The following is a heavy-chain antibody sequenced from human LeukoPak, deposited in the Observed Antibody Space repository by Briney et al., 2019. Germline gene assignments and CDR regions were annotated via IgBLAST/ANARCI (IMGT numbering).Heavy chain of an antibody. J-gene: IGHJ4*02. CDR1: GFTFSIYA. Sequence: GGSLRLSCAASGFTFSIYAMTWVRQAPGKGLEWVSAISGSGSTTYYADSVKGRFTISRDNSKNTLYLQMNSLRAEDTAVYYCAKVRNYYENRGPFDYWGQGTLVTVSS. CDR2: ISGSGSTT. CDR3: AKVRNYYENRGPFDY. D-gene: IGHD1-7*01. V-gene: IGHV3-23*01.